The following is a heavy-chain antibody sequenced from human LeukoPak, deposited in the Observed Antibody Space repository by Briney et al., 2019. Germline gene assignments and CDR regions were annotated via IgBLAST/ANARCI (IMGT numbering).Heavy chain of an antibody. Sequence: GGSLRLSCAASGFTFIDYDMHWVRPVIGKGLEWVSAIGIRGDTHYSGSVNGRFTISRENAESSLYLQMNSLRAEDTAVYYCARGGIQVSGIDEFDYWGQGTLVTVSS. CDR1: GFTFIDYD. CDR3: ARGGIQVSGIDEFDY. V-gene: IGHV3-13*01. J-gene: IGHJ4*02. D-gene: IGHD6-19*01. CDR2: IGIRGDT.